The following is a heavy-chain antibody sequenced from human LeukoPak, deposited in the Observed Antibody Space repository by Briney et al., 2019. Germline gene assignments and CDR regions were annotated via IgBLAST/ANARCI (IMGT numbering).Heavy chain of an antibody. J-gene: IGHJ4*02. CDR3: ARGGSSSKFDY. V-gene: IGHV3-21*01. D-gene: IGHD6-6*01. CDR2: ISSSNSYI. CDR1: GFTFSSYS. Sequence: GGSLRLSWAASGFTFSSYSMNWVRQAPGKGLEWVSSISSSNSYIYYADSVKGRFTISRDNAKNSLYLQMNSLRAEDTAVYYCARGGSSSKFDYWGQGTLVTVSS.